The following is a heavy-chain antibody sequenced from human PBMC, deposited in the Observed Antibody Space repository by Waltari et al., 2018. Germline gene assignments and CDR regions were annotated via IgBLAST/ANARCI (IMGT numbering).Heavy chain of an antibody. V-gene: IGHV3-48*03. D-gene: IGHD1-20*01. CDR2: ISTSGTSI. Sequence: EVQLVQSGGGLLQPGVSVRLSCAGSGFTFSNYPMNWVRQAPGKGLEWISHISTSGTSIYYADSVRGRFTISRDNTKNSLYLQMNSLRAEDTAVYYCMSSLISGTTLWGQGTLVTVSS. J-gene: IGHJ4*02. CDR1: GFTFSNYP. CDR3: MSSLISGTTL.